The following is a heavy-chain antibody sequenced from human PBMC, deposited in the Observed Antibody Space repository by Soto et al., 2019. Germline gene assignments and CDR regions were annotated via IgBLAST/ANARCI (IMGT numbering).Heavy chain of an antibody. J-gene: IGHJ6*02. CDR2: IISDGGSA. CDR1: GFTFSTYA. Sequence: VSLRLSCSASGFTFSTYAMHWVRQAPGKGLEYISAIISDGGSAYYADSVKGRFTISRDNSQNTLYLQMSSLRPEDTAVYYCLKTRIAVRELMGYYYGMDVWGQGTTVTVSS. CDR3: LKTRIAVRELMGYYYGMDV. V-gene: IGHV3-64D*06. D-gene: IGHD3-10*01.